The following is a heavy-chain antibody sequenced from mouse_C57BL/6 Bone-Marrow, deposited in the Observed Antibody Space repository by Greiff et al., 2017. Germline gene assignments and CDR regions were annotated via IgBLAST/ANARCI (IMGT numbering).Heavy chain of an antibody. J-gene: IGHJ3*01. V-gene: IGHV1-52*01. D-gene: IGHD1-1*01. CDR3: ARRSFYYPFAY. Sequence: VQLQQSGAELVRPGSSVKLSCKASGYTFTSYWMHWVKQRPIQGLEWIGNIDPSDSETHYNQKFKDKATLTVDKSSSTAYMQLSSLTSEDSAVYYCARRSFYYPFAYWGQGTLVTVSA. CDR2: IDPSDSET. CDR1: GYTFTSYW.